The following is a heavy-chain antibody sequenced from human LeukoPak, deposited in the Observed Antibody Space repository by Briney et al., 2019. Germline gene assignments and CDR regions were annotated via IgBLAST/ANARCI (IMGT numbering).Heavy chain of an antibody. J-gene: IGHJ4*01. CDR2: ISSNSRDI. Sequence: GGSLRLSCAASGFSLNSYRMNWVGHWTGKWLDWISSISSNSRDIYYADSVKGRFTISRNNAKNSLHLQMNSLRAEDTAVYYCARDDRDISSYRFDYWGHGILVTVSS. D-gene: IGHD6-6*01. CDR1: GFSLNSYR. CDR3: ARDDRDISSYRFDY. V-gene: IGHV3-21*01.